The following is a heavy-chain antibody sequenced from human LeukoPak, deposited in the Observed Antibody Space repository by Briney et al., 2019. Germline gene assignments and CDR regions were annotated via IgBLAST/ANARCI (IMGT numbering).Heavy chain of an antibody. J-gene: IGHJ4*02. CDR1: GGSISSYY. V-gene: IGHV4-59*08. CDR2: IYYSGST. Sequence: PSETLSLTCTVSGGSISSYYWSWIRQPPGKGLEWIGYIYYSGSTNYNPSLKSRVTISVDTSKNQFSLKLSPVTAADTAVYYCARRVVAGMMGYFDYWGQGTLVTVSS. D-gene: IGHD6-19*01. CDR3: ARRVVAGMMGYFDY.